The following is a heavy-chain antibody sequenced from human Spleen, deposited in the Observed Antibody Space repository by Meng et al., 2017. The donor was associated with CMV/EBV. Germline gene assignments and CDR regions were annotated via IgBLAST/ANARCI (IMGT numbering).Heavy chain of an antibody. CDR3: ARGGSTYMDV. CDR2: INSDGSST. D-gene: IGHD5/OR15-5a*01. V-gene: IGHV3-74*01. Sequence: LSLTCAASGFTFSNYWMHWVRQAPGKGLVWVSRINSDGSSTSYADSVKGRFTISRDNAKNTLYLQMNSLRAEDTAVYYCARGGSTYMDVWGQGTTVTVSS. CDR1: GFTFSNYW. J-gene: IGHJ6*02.